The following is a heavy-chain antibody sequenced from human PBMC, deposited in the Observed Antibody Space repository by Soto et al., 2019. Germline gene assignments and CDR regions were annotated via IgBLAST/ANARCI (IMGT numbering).Heavy chain of an antibody. CDR1: GGTFSSYA. J-gene: IGHJ6*02. D-gene: IGHD6-13*01. CDR2: IIPIFGTA. CDR3: ASGANLAAAGTRYYYYYGMDV. Sequence: SVKVSCKASGGTFSSYAISWVRQAPGQGLEWMGGIIPIFGTANYAQKFQGRVTITADESTSTAYMELSSLRSEDTAVYYCASGANLAAAGTRYYYYYGMDVWGQGTTVTV. V-gene: IGHV1-69*13.